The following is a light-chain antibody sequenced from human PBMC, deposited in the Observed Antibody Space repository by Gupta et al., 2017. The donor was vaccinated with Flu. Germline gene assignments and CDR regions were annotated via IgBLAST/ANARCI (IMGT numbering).Light chain of an antibody. Sequence: GDRVTITCRASQSIDRHLKWYQQTPGKAPNLLMYTSSTLQSGVPSRFSGSGSGTDFTLTISSLQPEDLGTYYCQQSYSAPFTFGLGTKLEIK. J-gene: IGKJ2*01. CDR1: QSIDRH. CDR2: TSS. V-gene: IGKV1-39*01. CDR3: QQSYSAPFT.